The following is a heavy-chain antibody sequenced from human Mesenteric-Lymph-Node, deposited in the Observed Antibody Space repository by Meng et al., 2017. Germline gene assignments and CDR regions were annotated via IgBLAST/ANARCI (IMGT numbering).Heavy chain of an antibody. CDR3: ARGSRYYDSGSFF. CDR2: IYYSGST. J-gene: IGHJ4*02. Sequence: SETLSLTCTVSGGSISSSSYYWGWIRQPPGKGLEWIGSIYYSGSTYYNPSLKSRVTISVDTSKNQFSLKLSSVTAADTAVYYCARGSRYYDSGSFFWGQGTLVTVSS. D-gene: IGHD3-10*01. CDR1: GGSISSSSYY. V-gene: IGHV4-39*07.